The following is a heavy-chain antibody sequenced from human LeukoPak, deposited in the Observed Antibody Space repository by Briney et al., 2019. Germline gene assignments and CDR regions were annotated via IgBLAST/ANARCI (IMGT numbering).Heavy chain of an antibody. D-gene: IGHD5-24*01. Sequence: ASVKVSCKASGCTFTSYYMHWVRQAPGQRLEWMGGIIPFFGTTDYAQKFQGRVTITADESTTTAYMELSSLRFEDTAVYFCATGTERWLQLRLYGMDVWGQGTTVTVSS. CDR2: IIPFFGTT. CDR3: ATGTERWLQLRLYGMDV. CDR1: GCTFTSYY. J-gene: IGHJ6*02. V-gene: IGHV1-69*13.